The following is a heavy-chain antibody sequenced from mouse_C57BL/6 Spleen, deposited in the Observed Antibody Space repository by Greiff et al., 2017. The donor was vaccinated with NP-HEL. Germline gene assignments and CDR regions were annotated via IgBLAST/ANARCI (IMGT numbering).Heavy chain of an antibody. CDR2: IYPRSGNT. CDR3: ARRHSSGYYFDY. J-gene: IGHJ2*01. D-gene: IGHD3-1*01. CDR1: GYTFTSYG. V-gene: IGHV1-81*01. Sequence: VQLQESGAELARPGASVKLSCKASGYTFTSYGISWVKQRTGQGLEWIGEIYPRSGNTYYNEKFKGKATLTADKSSSTAYMELRSLTSEDSAVYFCARRHSSGYYFDYWGQGTTLTVSS.